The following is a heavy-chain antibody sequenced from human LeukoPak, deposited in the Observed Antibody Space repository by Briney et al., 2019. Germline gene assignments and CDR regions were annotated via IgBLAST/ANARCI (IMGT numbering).Heavy chain of an antibody. CDR2: IFSGGST. CDR3: ARHYYDRSDSYSFDY. Sequence: SETLSLTCTVSGGSITGYYWSWIRQPPGKGLEWIGYIFSGGSTNYNPSLKSPVTISEDTSVNQISLKLSSVTATDTAVYYCARHYYDRSDSYSFDYWGRGTLVTVSS. V-gene: IGHV4-59*08. CDR1: GGSITGYY. D-gene: IGHD3-22*01. J-gene: IGHJ4*02.